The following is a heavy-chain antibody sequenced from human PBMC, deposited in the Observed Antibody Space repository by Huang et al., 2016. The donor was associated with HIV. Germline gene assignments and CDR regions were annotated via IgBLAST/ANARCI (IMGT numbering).Heavy chain of an antibody. CDR1: GGSFSGYS. Sequence: QVQLQQWGAGLLKPSETLSLTCAVYGGSFSGYSWNWIRQAQGKGLEWIGQINHSGSTDYNPSLKSRVTISIDTSKNQFSLKLNSVTAADTAIYYCAREVMISFGGPFDPWGHGNLVTVSS. CDR2: INHSGST. V-gene: IGHV4-34*01. J-gene: IGHJ5*02. CDR3: AREVMISFGGPFDP. D-gene: IGHD3-16*01.